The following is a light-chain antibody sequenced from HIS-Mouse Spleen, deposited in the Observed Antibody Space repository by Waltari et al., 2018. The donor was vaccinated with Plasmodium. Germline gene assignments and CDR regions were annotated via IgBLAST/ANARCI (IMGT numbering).Light chain of an antibody. V-gene: IGLV2-23*03. CDR3: CSYAGSSTFV. CDR1: SSDVGTYNL. Sequence: QSALTQPASVSGSPGQSITISCTGTSSDVGTYNLFSWYQQHPGKAPKLMIYEGSTRPSGVSNRFSGSKSGNTASLTISGLQAEDEADYYCCSYAGSSTFVFGGGTKLTVL. J-gene: IGLJ3*02. CDR2: EGS.